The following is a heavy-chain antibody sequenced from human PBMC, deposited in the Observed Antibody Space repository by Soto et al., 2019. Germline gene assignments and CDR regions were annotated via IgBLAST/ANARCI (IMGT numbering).Heavy chain of an antibody. CDR2: ISYDGSNQ. Sequence: GGSLRLSCAASGFPFSRFAMHWVRQTQGKGLEWIAVISYDGSNQYYADFVKGRFTISRDNSKNTLSLQMDSLRPDDTAVYYCARPGYSNSWFEAYFDYWGQGALVTVSP. CDR1: GFPFSRFA. D-gene: IGHD6-13*01. CDR3: ARPGYSNSWFEAYFDY. V-gene: IGHV3-30-3*01. J-gene: IGHJ4*02.